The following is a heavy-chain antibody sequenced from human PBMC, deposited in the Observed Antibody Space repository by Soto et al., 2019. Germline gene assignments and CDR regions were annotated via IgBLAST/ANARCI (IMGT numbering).Heavy chain of an antibody. V-gene: IGHV1-3*01. CDR2: INAGNGNT. J-gene: IGHJ2*01. CDR3: AKGIIGYCYGVDHRDRNAVPTRRSSDL. CDR1: LCRIAGSV. Sequence: GAAGKVCWEARLCRIAGSVLHWGRPAPGRRLEWMGWINAGNGNTKYSQKFQRRVTITRDTSASTAYMELSSLRSEDTAVYYCAKGIIGYCYGVDHRDRNAVPTRRSSDL. D-gene: IGHD2-21*01.